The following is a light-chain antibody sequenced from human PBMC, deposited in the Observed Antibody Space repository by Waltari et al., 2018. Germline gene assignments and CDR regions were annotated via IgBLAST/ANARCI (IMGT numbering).Light chain of an antibody. Sequence: EIVMTQSPATLSVSPGERATLSCRPRQSVSSNLAWYQQKPGQAPRLLIYDASTRATGIPARFSGSGSGTEFTLTISSLQSEDFAVYSCQQYNNWPGTFGQGTKVEIK. V-gene: IGKV3-15*01. J-gene: IGKJ1*01. CDR1: QSVSSN. CDR3: QQYNNWPGT. CDR2: DAS.